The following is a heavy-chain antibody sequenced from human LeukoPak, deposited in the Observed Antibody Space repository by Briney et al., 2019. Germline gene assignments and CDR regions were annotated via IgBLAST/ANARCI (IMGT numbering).Heavy chain of an antibody. Sequence: GGSLRLSCTASVYTFSSFAMSWVRQIPEKGLECVSGISGSGGSTQYADSVKGRFNISRDNYKNTLYLQMNSLRAEDTAVYDCVKDLEVFQQWGQGTLVSVPS. CDR3: VKDLEVFQQ. V-gene: IGHV3-23*01. CDR1: VYTFSSFA. CDR2: ISGSGGST. J-gene: IGHJ1*01.